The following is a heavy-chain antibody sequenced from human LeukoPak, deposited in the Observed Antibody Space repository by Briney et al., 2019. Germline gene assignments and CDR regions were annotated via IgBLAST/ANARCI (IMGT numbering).Heavy chain of an antibody. D-gene: IGHD6-19*01. CDR2: IYYSGST. CDR1: GGSISSYY. CDR3: ARDQGSGWWGLFDY. Sequence: SETLSLTCTVSGGSISSYYWSWIRQPPGKGLEWIGYIYYSGSTNYNPSLKSRVTISVDTSKNQFSLKLSSVTAADTAVYYCARDQGSGWWGLFDYWGQGTLVTVSS. V-gene: IGHV4-59*01. J-gene: IGHJ4*02.